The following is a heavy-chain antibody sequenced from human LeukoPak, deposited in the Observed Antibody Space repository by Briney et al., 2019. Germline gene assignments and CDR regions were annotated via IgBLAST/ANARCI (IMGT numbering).Heavy chain of an antibody. J-gene: IGHJ4*02. CDR1: GYTFTGYY. Sequence: GASVKVSCKASGYTFTGYYMHWVRQAPGQGLEWMGWINPNSGGTNYAQKFQGRVTMTRDTSINTAYMELSRLRSDDTAVYYCARGYYGSGSWGGYWGQGTLVTVSS. CDR2: INPNSGGT. V-gene: IGHV1-2*02. D-gene: IGHD3-10*01. CDR3: ARGYYGSGSWGGY.